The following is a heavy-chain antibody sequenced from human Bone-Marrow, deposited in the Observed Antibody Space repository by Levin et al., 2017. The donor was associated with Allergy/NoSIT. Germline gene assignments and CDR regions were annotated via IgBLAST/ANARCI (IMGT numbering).Heavy chain of an antibody. CDR3: AKDHTGYHYNYGLDV. V-gene: IGHV3-33*06. CDR2: IWYDGTNK. J-gene: IGHJ6*02. CDR1: GFTFRNYA. Sequence: GESLKISCEASGFTFRNYAMHWVRQAPGKGLECVAVIWYDGTNKYYADSVKGRFTVSRDDSKSTSYLQLSSLRVEDTAIYYCAKDHTGYHYNYGLDVWGQGTTVTVSS.